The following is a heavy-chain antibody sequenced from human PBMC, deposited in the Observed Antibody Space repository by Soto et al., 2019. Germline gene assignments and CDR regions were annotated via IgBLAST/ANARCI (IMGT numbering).Heavy chain of an antibody. J-gene: IGHJ6*02. V-gene: IGHV1-69*01. CDR2: VSPPFRTS. CDR1: GVSFNNNG. CDR3: ARVLYYGSGRYSPYGMDV. Sequence: QVQLVQSGAEVKKPGSSVKVSCKTSGVSFNNNGIGWVRQAPGHGLEWMGGVSPPFRTSNYARKFQGRISIPADASTGPVNMELSSLTSEDTAQYYCARVLYYGSGRYSPYGMDVWGQGTTVTVSS. D-gene: IGHD3-10*01.